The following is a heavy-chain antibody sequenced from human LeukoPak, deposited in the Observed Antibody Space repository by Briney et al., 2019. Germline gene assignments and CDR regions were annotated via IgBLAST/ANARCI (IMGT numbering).Heavy chain of an antibody. V-gene: IGHV1-18*04. D-gene: IGHD1-26*01. CDR1: GYTFTSYG. CDR3: ARGYSGSYSGWFDA. J-gene: IGHJ5*02. Sequence: ASVKVSCKASGYTFTSYGISWLRQAPGQGLEWMVWISAYNGYTNYAQKLQGRVTMTTDTSTSTAYMEPRRLSSDDTAVYYCARGYSGSYSGWFDAWGQRTLVTVSS. CDR2: ISAYNGYT.